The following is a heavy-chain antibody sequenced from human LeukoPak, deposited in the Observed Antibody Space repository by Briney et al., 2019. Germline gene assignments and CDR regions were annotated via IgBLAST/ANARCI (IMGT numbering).Heavy chain of an antibody. J-gene: IGHJ4*02. Sequence: GESLKISCQGSGYSFTSYWIGWVRPMPGKGLAWMGIIYPGDSDSRYGPSFQGQVTISADKSISTAYLQWSSLKASDTAMYYCARSSSYSPYYFDSWGQGTLVTVSS. D-gene: IGHD3-22*01. CDR2: IYPGDSDS. CDR3: ARSSSYSPYYFDS. CDR1: GYSFTSYW. V-gene: IGHV5-51*01.